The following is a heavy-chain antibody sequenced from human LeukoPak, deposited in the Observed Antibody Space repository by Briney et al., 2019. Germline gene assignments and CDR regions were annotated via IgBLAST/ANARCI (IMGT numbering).Heavy chain of an antibody. CDR3: ASNLYGSGNYFAY. Sequence: SETLSLTCTVSGYSISSGYYWGWIRQPPGKGLEWIAIIYHSGITYHNPSLKSRVTISVDTSKNQFSLKLTSVTAADTAVYYCASNLYGSGNYFAYWGQGTLVTVSS. CDR1: GYSISSGYY. CDR2: IYHSGIT. V-gene: IGHV4-38-2*02. J-gene: IGHJ4*02. D-gene: IGHD3-10*01.